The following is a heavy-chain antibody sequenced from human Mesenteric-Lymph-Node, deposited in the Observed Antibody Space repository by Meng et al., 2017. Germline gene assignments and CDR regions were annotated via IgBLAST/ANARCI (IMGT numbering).Heavy chain of an antibody. J-gene: IGHJ1*01. CDR2: ISISGSDT. V-gene: IGHV3-11*04. CDR3: TNDRLTH. Sequence: QAQVVESGGGLVKPGGSLRLSCAASRLPYSFRDYYMSWIRQAPGKGLEWISYISISGSDTYYAESVKGRFTVSRDNAKNTVYLQINSLRAEDTAVYYCTNDRLTHWGQGALVTVSS. CDR1: RLPYSFRDYY. D-gene: IGHD1-1*01.